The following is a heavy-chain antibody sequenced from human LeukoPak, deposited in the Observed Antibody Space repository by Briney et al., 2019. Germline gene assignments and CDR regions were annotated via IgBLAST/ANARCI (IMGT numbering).Heavy chain of an antibody. CDR3: ARESKMRFYYGSGLKNWFDP. CDR2: INLSGST. J-gene: IGHJ5*02. Sequence: LETPSLTCADSGGSFSGDYWSWIRQPPGKGLEWGGEINLSGSTNYNPSIKSRVTISLDKSKNRFSLNLSSVTAADTVVYYCARESKMRFYYGSGLKNWFDPWGQGTLVTVSS. V-gene: IGHV4-34*01. CDR1: GGSFSGDY. D-gene: IGHD3-10*01.